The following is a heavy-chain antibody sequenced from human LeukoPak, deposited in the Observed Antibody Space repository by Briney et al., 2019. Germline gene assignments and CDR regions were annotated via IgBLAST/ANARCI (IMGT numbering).Heavy chain of an antibody. CDR2: ISSSSSYT. CDR3: AREYYDFWSGYPMNY. D-gene: IGHD3-3*01. J-gene: IGHJ4*02. CDR1: GFTFSSYS. Sequence: KPGGSLRLSCAASGFTFSSYSMNWVRQAPGKGLEWVSSISSSSSYTYYADSVKGRFTISRGNAKNSLYLQMNSLRAEDTTVYYCAREYYDFWSGYPMNYWGQGTLVTVSS. V-gene: IGHV3-21*01.